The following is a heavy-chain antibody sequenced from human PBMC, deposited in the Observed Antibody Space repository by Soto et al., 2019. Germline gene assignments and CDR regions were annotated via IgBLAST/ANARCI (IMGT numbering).Heavy chain of an antibody. D-gene: IGHD5-12*01. V-gene: IGHV3-23*01. J-gene: IGHJ4*02. Sequence: GGSLRLSCAASGLTFSSYAMSWVRQAPEKGLEWVSGISGSGVSTYYTDSVKGRFTISRDNYKNTLFLQMNSLRAEDTALYYCALYGGYDWAYFGSWGQGTLVTVSS. CDR1: GLTFSSYA. CDR3: ALYGGYDWAYFGS. CDR2: ISGSGVST.